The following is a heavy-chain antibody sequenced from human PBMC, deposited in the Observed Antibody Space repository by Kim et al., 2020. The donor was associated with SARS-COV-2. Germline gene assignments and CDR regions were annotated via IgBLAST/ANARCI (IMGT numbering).Heavy chain of an antibody. J-gene: IGHJ6*02. V-gene: IGHV3-33*01. Sequence: YTDSVNGRCTISRDNPKNTLYRQMNSRSAEDTAVYYCARTLVLSGYYGMDVWGQGTTVTVSS. D-gene: IGHD3-10*01. CDR3: ARTLVLSGYYGMDV.